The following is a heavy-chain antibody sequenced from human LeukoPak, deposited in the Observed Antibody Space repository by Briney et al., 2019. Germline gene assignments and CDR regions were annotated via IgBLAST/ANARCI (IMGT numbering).Heavy chain of an antibody. J-gene: IGHJ5*02. Sequence: ASVKLSCKVSGYTFTDYYMHWVQQAPGKGLEWMGLVYPEDGETIYAEKFQGRVTITADTSTYTPYMELSSLRSEDTAVYYSATTAGTWGQGTLVTVSS. CDR3: ATTAGT. CDR1: GYTFTDYY. V-gene: IGHV1-69-2*01. CDR2: VYPEDGET.